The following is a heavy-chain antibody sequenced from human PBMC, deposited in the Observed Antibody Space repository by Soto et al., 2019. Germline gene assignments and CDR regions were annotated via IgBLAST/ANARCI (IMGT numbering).Heavy chain of an antibody. CDR2: IKSKTDGGTT. CDR3: TTIVYYGSGRHYYYYYYMDV. V-gene: IGHV3-15*01. D-gene: IGHD3-10*01. CDR1: GFTFSNAW. J-gene: IGHJ6*03. Sequence: EVQLVESGGGLVKPGGSLRLSCAASGFTFSNAWMSWVRQAPGKGLEWVGRIKSKTDGGTTDYAAPVKGRFTISRDDSKNTLYLQMNSLKTEDTAVYYCTTIVYYGSGRHYYYYYYMDVWGKGTTVTVSS.